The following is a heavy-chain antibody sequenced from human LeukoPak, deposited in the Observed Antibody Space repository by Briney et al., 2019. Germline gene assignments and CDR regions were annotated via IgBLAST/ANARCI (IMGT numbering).Heavy chain of an antibody. Sequence: GGSLRLSCAASAFTFSTYTMKWVRQAPGKGLEWVSYISSSGNTIYYADSVKGRFTISRDNAKNSLYLQMNSLRADDTAVYYCARLTPSNWGSYYYYYMDVWGKGTTVTVSS. D-gene: IGHD7-27*01. CDR1: AFTFSTYT. CDR2: ISSSGNTI. V-gene: IGHV3-48*04. CDR3: ARLTPSNWGSYYYYYMDV. J-gene: IGHJ6*03.